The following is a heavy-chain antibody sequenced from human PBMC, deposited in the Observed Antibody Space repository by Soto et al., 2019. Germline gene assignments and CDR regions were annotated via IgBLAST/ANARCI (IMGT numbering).Heavy chain of an antibody. CDR1: GYTFTSYG. CDR2: ISAYNGNT. Sequence: ASVKVSCKASGYTFTSYGISWVRQAPGQGLEWMGWISAYNGNTNYAQKLQGRVTMATDTSTSTAYMELRSLRSDDTAVYYCARDLTGTRWFDPWGQGTLVTVSS. D-gene: IGHD1-20*01. CDR3: ARDLTGTRWFDP. V-gene: IGHV1-18*01. J-gene: IGHJ5*02.